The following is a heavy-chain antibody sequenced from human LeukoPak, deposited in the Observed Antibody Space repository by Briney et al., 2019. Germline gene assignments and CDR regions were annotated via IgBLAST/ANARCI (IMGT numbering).Heavy chain of an antibody. CDR1: GGSISSYY. CDR3: ARVGGSLGIAVAGGNDY. CDR2: IYYSGST. V-gene: IGHV4-59*01. D-gene: IGHD6-19*01. J-gene: IGHJ4*02. Sequence: SETLSLTCTVSGGSISSYYWSWIRQPPGKGLEWIGYIYYSGSTNYNPSLKSRVTISVDTSKNQFSLKLSSVTAADTAVYYCARVGGSLGIAVAGGNDYWGQGTLVTVSS.